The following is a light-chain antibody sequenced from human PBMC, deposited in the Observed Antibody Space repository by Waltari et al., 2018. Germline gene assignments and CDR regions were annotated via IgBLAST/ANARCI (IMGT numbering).Light chain of an antibody. J-gene: IGKJ1*01. CDR3: HQYNKGPQT. CDR2: GAS. V-gene: IGKV3-15*01. Sequence: DTVMTQSPVTLSVSLGERATLSCRASQSVSTNLAWYQQKPGQATRLVIYGASTRATEIPARFSGSGSGTECTLTVSSRQSEDSAIYYCHQYNKGPQTFGQGTKVEI. CDR1: QSVSTN.